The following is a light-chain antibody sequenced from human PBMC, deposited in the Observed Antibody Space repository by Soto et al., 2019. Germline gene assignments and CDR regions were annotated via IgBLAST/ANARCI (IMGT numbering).Light chain of an antibody. CDR1: QSVSSNY. J-gene: IGKJ5*01. CDR2: GAS. V-gene: IGKV3-20*01. Sequence: IVLTQSPGPLSLSPGERATLSCRSSQSVSSNYLAWYQQKPGQAPRLLIYGASSRATGIPDRFSGSGSGTDFTLTISRLEPEDFAVYYCQQYDSSPITLGQGTRLEIK. CDR3: QQYDSSPIT.